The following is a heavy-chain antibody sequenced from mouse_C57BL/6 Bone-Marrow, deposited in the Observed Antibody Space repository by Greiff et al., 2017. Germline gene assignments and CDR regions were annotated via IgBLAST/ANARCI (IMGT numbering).Heavy chain of an antibody. V-gene: IGHV10-1*01. J-gene: IGHJ4*01. Sequence: EVNVVESGGGLVQPKGSLKLSCAASGFSFNTYAMNWVRQAPGKGLEWVARIRSKSNNYATYYADSVKDRFTISRDDSESMLYLQMNNLKTEDTAMYYCVRHKHYEAMDYWGQGTSVTVSS. CDR3: VRHKHYEAMDY. CDR2: IRSKSNNYAT. CDR1: GFSFNTYA. D-gene: IGHD1-1*01.